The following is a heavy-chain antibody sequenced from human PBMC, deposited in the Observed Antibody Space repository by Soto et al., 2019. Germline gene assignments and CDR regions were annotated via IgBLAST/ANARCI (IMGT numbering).Heavy chain of an antibody. Sequence: NPSETLSLTCTVSGGSISSYYWSWIRQPPGKGLEWIGYIFYSGSTNYNPSLKSRVTISVDTSKNQFSLRLSSVTAADTAVYYCARTYSSSHYFDYWGQGTLVTVSS. CDR3: ARTYSSSHYFDY. CDR1: GGSISSYY. D-gene: IGHD6-6*01. V-gene: IGHV4-59*08. CDR2: IFYSGST. J-gene: IGHJ4*02.